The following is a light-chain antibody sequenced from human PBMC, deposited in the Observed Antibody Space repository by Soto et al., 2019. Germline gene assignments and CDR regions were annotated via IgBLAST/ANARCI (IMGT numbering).Light chain of an antibody. J-gene: IGLJ1*01. CDR1: SSDVGAYDY. V-gene: IGLV2-8*01. Sequence: QSALTQPPSASGSPGQSVTISCTGTSSDVGAYDYVSWYQQHPGKAPKLMISEVSRRPSGVPERFSGSKSGNTASLTVSGLQADDEAHYYCSSYAGSNNFVFGTGTKVTVL. CDR2: EVS. CDR3: SSYAGSNNFV.